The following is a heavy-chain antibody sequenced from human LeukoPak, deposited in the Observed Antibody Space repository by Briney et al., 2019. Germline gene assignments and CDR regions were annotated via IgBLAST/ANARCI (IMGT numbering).Heavy chain of an antibody. D-gene: IGHD4-17*01. V-gene: IGHV4-59*11. Sequence: SETLSLTCAVSDDSFSSHYWTWIRQPPGKGLEWIGYISYIGSTNYNPSLKSRVTISIDTARNQFSLRLSSVTAADTAVYYCARDLVTVTKGFDIWGQGTMVSVSS. CDR1: DDSFSSHY. CDR3: ARDLVTVTKGFDI. CDR2: ISYIGST. J-gene: IGHJ3*02.